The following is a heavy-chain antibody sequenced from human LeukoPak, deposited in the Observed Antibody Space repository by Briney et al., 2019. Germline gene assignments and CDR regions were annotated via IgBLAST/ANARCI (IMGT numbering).Heavy chain of an antibody. J-gene: IGHJ3*02. CDR3: ARDRAGAFDI. V-gene: IGHV3-48*01. CDR1: GFTFSSCA. Sequence: GGSLRLSCAASGFTFSSCAMSWVRQAPGKGLEWVSYISSSSSTIYYADSVKGRFTISRDNAKNSLYLQMNSLRAEDTAVYYCARDRAGAFDIWGQGTMVTVSS. CDR2: ISSSSSTI.